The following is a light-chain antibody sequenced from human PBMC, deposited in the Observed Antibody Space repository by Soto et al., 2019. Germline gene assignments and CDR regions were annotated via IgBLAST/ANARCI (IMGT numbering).Light chain of an antibody. CDR3: QQHNQWPIT. V-gene: IGKV3-11*01. Sequence: EIVLTQCPGTLSLSPGERAALSCGASQSVSSYLAWYQQKPGQAPRLLIYDASNRATGIPARFSGSGSGTEFTLTINSLQSEDSAVYYCQQHNQWPITFGQGTRLEIK. J-gene: IGKJ5*01. CDR2: DAS. CDR1: QSVSSY.